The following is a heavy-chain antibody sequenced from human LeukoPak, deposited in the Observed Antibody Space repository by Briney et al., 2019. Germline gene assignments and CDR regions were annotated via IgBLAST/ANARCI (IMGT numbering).Heavy chain of an antibody. Sequence: SVKVSCKASGYTFTSYDINWVRQAPGQGLEWMGGIIPIFGTANYAQKFQGRVTITADESTSTAYMELSSLRSEDTAVYYCARGESGAPNWYFDLWGRGTLVTVSS. CDR2: IIPIFGTA. J-gene: IGHJ2*01. D-gene: IGHD2/OR15-2a*01. V-gene: IGHV1-69*13. CDR1: GYTFTSYD. CDR3: ARGESGAPNWYFDL.